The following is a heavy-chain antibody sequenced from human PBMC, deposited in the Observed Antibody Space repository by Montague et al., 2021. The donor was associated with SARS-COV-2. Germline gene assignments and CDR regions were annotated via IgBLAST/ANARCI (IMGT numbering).Heavy chain of an antibody. J-gene: IGHJ4*02. D-gene: IGHD3-10*01. Sequence: SVKVYCKASGFPFTSSAMQWVRQARGQRLEWIGWIVVGSGNTNYAQKLQERVTITRDMSTSTAYMELSSLRSEDTAVYYCAARGFGESNGDLFDYWGQGTLVTVSS. V-gene: IGHV1-58*02. CDR3: AARGFGESNGDLFDY. CDR2: IVVGSGNT. CDR1: GFPFTSSA.